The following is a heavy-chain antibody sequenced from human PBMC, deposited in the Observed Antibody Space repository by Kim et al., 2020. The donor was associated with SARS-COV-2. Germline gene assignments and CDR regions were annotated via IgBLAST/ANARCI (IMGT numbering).Heavy chain of an antibody. CDR1: GFTFSEYS. J-gene: IGHJ4*02. V-gene: IGHV3-48*04. CDR2: ISGGGT. D-gene: IGHD1-1*01. Sequence: GGSLRLSCVASGFTFSEYSMNWVRQSPGKGLEWVAFISGGGTHYAGSVKGRFTISRDNAKNSLFLQMNSLRAEDTAVYYCVRDHNWAFDFWGQGLLVTVSS. CDR3: VRDHNWAFDF.